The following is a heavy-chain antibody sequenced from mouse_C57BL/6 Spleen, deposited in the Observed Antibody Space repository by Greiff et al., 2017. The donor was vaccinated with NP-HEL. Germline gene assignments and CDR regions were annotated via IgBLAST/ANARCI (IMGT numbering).Heavy chain of an antibody. D-gene: IGHD2-5*01. CDR1: GYTFTSYW. J-gene: IGHJ2*01. CDR3: ARERNSNYFDY. Sequence: QVQLQQPGAELVRPGSSVKLSCKASGYTFTSYWMDWVKQRPGQGLEWIGNIYPSDSETHYNQKFKDKATLTVDKSSSTAYMQLSSLTSEDSAVYYCARERNSNYFDYWGQGTTLTVSS. V-gene: IGHV1-61*01. CDR2: IYPSDSET.